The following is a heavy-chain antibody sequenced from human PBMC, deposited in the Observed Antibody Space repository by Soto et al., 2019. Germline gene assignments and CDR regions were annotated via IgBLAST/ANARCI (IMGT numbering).Heavy chain of an antibody. V-gene: IGHV3-72*01. CDR2: IRNKANSYTT. Sequence: EVQLVESGGGLVQPGGSLRLSCAASGFTFSDHYMDWVRQAPGKGLEWVGRIRNKANSYTTEYASSVKGRFTISRDDSESSQDLQMNSLKTEDTAVYYCTRIGVLLWGSYRPIDYWGQGTLVTVSS. CDR1: GFTFSDHY. D-gene: IGHD3-16*02. J-gene: IGHJ4*02. CDR3: TRIGVLLWGSYRPIDY.